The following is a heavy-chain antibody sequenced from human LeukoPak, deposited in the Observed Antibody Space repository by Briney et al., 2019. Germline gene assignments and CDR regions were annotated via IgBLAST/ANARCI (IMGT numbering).Heavy chain of an antibody. CDR3: ARQFWGYSYAGYYYYMDV. CDR1: GGSFSGYY. J-gene: IGHJ6*03. D-gene: IGHD5-18*01. Sequence: PSETLSLTCAVYGGSFSGYYWSWIRQPPGKGLEWIGEINHSGSTNYNPSLKSRVTISVDTSKNQFSLKLSSVTAADTAVYYCARQFWGYSYAGYYYYMDVWGKGTTVTISS. V-gene: IGHV4-34*01. CDR2: INHSGST.